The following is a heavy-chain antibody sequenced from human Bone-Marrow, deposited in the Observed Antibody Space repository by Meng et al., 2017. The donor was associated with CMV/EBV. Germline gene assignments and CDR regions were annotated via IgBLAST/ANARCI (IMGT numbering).Heavy chain of an antibody. CDR1: GFTFSSYA. Sequence: GESLKISCATSGFTFSSYAMHWVRQAPGKGLKWVSGISGSGETTYYVDSVKGRFTISRVNSKNTLYLQMHSLRAEDTAVYYCAKDRTLFGLVSDYWGQGALVPVSS. J-gene: IGHJ4*02. D-gene: IGHD3/OR15-3a*01. CDR3: AKDRTLFGLVSDY. V-gene: IGHV3-23*01. CDR2: ISGSGETT.